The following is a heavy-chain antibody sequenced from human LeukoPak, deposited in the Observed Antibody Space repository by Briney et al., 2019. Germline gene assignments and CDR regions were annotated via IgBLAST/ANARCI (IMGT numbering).Heavy chain of an antibody. Sequence: GGSLRLSCAASGFTFSSYSMSWIRQAPGKGLEWVANIRQDGSEKYYVDSVKGRFTISRDNAKNSLYLQMNSLRAEDTAVYYCARRRYYDFWSGFETPLGDIDYWGQGTLVTVSS. CDR1: GFTFSSYS. D-gene: IGHD3-3*01. CDR3: ARRRYYDFWSGFETPLGDIDY. V-gene: IGHV3-7*01. J-gene: IGHJ4*02. CDR2: IRQDGSEK.